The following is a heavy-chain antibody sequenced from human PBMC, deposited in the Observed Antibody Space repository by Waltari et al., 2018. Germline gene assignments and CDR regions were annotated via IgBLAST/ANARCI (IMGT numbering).Heavy chain of an antibody. CDR1: GFTFSHYW. CDR3: ARISRNSPPDY. J-gene: IGHJ4*02. Sequence: EVQLVESGGGLVQPGGSLRLSCAASGFTFSHYWMNWVRQAPGKGRECVANIKQYGSDAKDVDSVNVRCTIARDNAKNSLYLQMSSLRAEDTALYYCARISRNSPPDYWRQGTLVTVSS. V-gene: IGHV3-7*04. CDR2: IKQYGSDA. D-gene: IGHD5-18*01.